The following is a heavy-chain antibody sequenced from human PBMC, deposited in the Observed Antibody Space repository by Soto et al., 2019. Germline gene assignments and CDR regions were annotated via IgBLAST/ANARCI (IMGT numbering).Heavy chain of an antibody. V-gene: IGHV1-18*01. CDR1: GYTFTSYH. CDR3: ARDTPPTDY. Sequence: QVQLVQSGAEVKKPGASVKVSCKTSGYTFTSYHISWVRQAPGQGLEWMGWISAYNTNTNYAQKFQVRVTMTTDTLTSSAYMELRNLRSDDTAVYYCARDTPPTDYWGQGTLVTVSS. CDR2: ISAYNTNT. J-gene: IGHJ4*02.